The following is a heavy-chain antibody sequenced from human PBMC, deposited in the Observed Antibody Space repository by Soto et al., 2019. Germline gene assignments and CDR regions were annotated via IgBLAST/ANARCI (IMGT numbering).Heavy chain of an antibody. D-gene: IGHD3-3*01. CDR3: ATSFPENYDFWSGYSEYYYGMDV. Sequence: ASVKVSCKASGYTFTSYDINWVRQATGQGLEWMGWMNPNSGNTGYAQKFQGRVTMTRNTSISTAYMELSSLRSEDTAVYYCATSFPENYDFWSGYSEYYYGMDVWGQGTTVTVSS. CDR1: GYTFTSYD. J-gene: IGHJ6*02. CDR2: MNPNSGNT. V-gene: IGHV1-8*01.